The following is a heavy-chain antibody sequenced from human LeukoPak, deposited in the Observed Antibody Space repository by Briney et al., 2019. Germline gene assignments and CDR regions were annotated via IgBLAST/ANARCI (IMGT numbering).Heavy chain of an antibody. CDR3: ARLSAYYYGSYFYYYMDV. D-gene: IGHD3-10*01. Sequence: GGSLRLSCEASGFSFSSYWMSWVRKAPGKGQELVANIKQDESEKYSVDSVKGRFTISRDNAKNSIYLQMKNLRADDTALYYCARLSAYYYGSYFYYYMDVWGKGTTVTVSS. J-gene: IGHJ6*03. CDR2: IKQDESEK. V-gene: IGHV3-7*01. CDR1: GFSFSSYW.